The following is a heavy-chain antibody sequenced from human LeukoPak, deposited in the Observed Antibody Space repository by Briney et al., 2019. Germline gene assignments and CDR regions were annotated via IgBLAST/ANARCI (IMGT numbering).Heavy chain of an antibody. CDR3: ARDEVGYCSSTSCSKGAFDI. CDR1: GFTVSSSY. Sequence: GGSLRLSCAASGFTVSSSYMSWVRQAPGKGLEWVSVIYSGGSTYYADSVKGRFTISRDNSKNTLYLQMNSLRAEDTAVYYCARDEVGYCSSTSCSKGAFDIWGQGTMVAVSS. J-gene: IGHJ3*02. CDR2: IYSGGST. D-gene: IGHD2-2*03. V-gene: IGHV3-53*01.